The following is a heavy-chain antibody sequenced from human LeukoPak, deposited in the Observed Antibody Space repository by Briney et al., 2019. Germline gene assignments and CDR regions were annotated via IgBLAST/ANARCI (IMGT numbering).Heavy chain of an antibody. D-gene: IGHD3-10*01. CDR2: IEKDGSEK. Sequence: GGSLRLSCAASGFTFSSYWMTWVRQTPEKGLQGVANIEKDGSEKSYVDSVKGRFTISRDNAKNVLYLQMNSLRVEDTAVYYCVSIREASGSQWRAFDIWGQGTKVTVSS. CDR3: VSIREASGSQWRAFDI. CDR1: GFTFSSYW. V-gene: IGHV3-7*01. J-gene: IGHJ3*02.